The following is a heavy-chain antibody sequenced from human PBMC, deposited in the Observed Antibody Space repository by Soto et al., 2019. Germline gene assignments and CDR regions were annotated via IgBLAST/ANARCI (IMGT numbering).Heavy chain of an antibody. J-gene: IGHJ5*02. CDR2: FFHSGTT. Sequence: PSETLSLTCAVSGYSINSGYYWGWIRQPPGKGLEWIGSFFHSGTTYSNPSLKTRLTISVDTSKNEISLDLNAVTAADTAVYYCARALRGLYCSSTSCPTNWFDPWGQGTLVTVS. CDR1: GYSINSGYY. V-gene: IGHV4-38-2*01. D-gene: IGHD2-2*01. CDR3: ARALRGLYCSSTSCPTNWFDP.